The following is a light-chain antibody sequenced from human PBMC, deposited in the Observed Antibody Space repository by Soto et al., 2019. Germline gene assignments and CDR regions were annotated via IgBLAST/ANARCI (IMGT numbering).Light chain of an antibody. CDR2: AAS. CDR3: QKYHSAPLT. J-gene: IGKJ3*01. Sequence: DIQMTQSPSSLSASVGDRVTITCRASQGIGNYLAWYQQKPGKVPKLLIYAASTLQSGVPSRLSGSGSGTDFTLTISSLQPEDVATYYCQKYHSAPLTFGPGTKVDIK. V-gene: IGKV1-27*01. CDR1: QGIGNY.